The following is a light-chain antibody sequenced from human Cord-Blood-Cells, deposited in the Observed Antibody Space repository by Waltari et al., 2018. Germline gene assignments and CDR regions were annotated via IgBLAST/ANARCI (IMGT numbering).Light chain of an antibody. CDR2: GAS. V-gene: IGKV3-20*01. CDR3: QQYGSSPYT. Sequence: EIVLTQSPGTQSSLPGERATLSCRASQSVSSSYLAWYQQRPGQAPRLLIYGASSRATGIPDRFSGSGSGTDFTLTISRLEPEDFAVYYCQQYGSSPYTFGQGTKLEIK. CDR1: QSVSSSY. J-gene: IGKJ2*01.